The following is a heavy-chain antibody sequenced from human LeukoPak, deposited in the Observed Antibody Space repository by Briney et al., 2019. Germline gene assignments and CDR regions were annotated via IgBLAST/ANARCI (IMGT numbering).Heavy chain of an antibody. CDR3: AKDARGGTYYHDSSGYSIDAFDI. CDR2: IGSSGSTV. D-gene: IGHD3-22*01. Sequence: GGCLRLSCAASGFTFSAYEMNWVRQAPGKGLEWVSYIGSSGSTVYYADSVKGRFTISRDNAKNSLCMQMESLRDEDTAIYYCAKDARGGTYYHDSSGYSIDAFDIWGQGTMVTVSS. CDR1: GFTFSAYE. V-gene: IGHV3-48*03. J-gene: IGHJ3*02.